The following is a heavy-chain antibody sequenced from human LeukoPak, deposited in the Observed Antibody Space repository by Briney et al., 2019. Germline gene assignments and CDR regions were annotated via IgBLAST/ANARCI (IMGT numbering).Heavy chain of an antibody. CDR1: GGSFSGYY. CDR3: ARDIAMEGYSYGSNWFDP. Sequence: TSETLSLTCAVYGGSFSGYYWSWIRQHPGKGLEWIGYIYYSGSTYYNPSLKSRVTISVDTSKNQFSLKLSSVTAADTAVYYCARDIAMEGYSYGSNWFDPWGQGTLVTVSS. J-gene: IGHJ5*02. D-gene: IGHD5-18*01. V-gene: IGHV4-31*11. CDR2: IYYSGST.